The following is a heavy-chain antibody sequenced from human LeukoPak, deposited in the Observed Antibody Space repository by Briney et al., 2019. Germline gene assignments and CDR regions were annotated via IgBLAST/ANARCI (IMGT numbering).Heavy chain of an antibody. Sequence: GGSLRLSCAASGFTFSSYGMHWVRQARGKGLEGVAVIWYDGSNKYYADSVKGRFTISRDNSKNTLYLQMNSLRAENTAVYYCARDAGCSSGGFMDVWGQGTTVTVSS. CDR2: IWYDGSNK. J-gene: IGHJ6*02. D-gene: IGHD6-19*01. CDR1: GFTFSSYG. V-gene: IGHV3-33*01. CDR3: ARDAGCSSGGFMDV.